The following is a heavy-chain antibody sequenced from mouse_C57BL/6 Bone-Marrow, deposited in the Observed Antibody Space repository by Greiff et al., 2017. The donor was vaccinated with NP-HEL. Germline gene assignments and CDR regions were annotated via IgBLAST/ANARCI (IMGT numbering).Heavy chain of an antibody. V-gene: IGHV1-26*01. CDR2: INPNNGGT. CDR1: GYTFTDYY. D-gene: IGHD4-1*01. J-gene: IGHJ3*01. CDR3: ARDWAPAY. Sequence: VQLQQSGPELVKPGASVKISCKASGYTFTDYYMNWVKQSHGKSLEWIGDINPNNGGTSYNQKFKGKATLTVDKSSSTAYMELRSLTSEDSAVYYCARDWAPAYWGQGTLVTVSA.